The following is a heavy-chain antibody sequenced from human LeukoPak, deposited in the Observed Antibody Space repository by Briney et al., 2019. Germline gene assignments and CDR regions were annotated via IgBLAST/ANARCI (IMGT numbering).Heavy chain of an antibody. Sequence: PGGSLRLSCAASGFTFSSYAMHWVRQAPGKGLEWVAVISYDGSNKYYADSVKGRFTISRDNSKNTLYLQMNSLRAEDTAVYYCAKRNYYHSSGYDQFDYWGQGTLVTVAS. CDR1: GFTFSSYA. CDR2: ISYDGSNK. V-gene: IGHV3-30-3*02. J-gene: IGHJ4*02. D-gene: IGHD3-22*01. CDR3: AKRNYYHSSGYDQFDY.